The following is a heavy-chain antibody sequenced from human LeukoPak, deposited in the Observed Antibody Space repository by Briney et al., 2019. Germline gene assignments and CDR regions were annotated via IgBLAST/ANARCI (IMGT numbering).Heavy chain of an antibody. CDR2: IYTSGST. V-gene: IGHV4-4*07. D-gene: IGHD3-22*01. CDR1: GGSISSYY. Sequence: SETLSLTCTVSGGSISSYYWSWIRQPAGKGLEWIGRIYTSGSTNYNPSLKSRVTMSVDTPKNQFSLKLSSVTAADMAVYYCASDQYYYDSSGYYPPALGYWGQGTLVTVSS. CDR3: ASDQYYYDSSGYYPPALGY. J-gene: IGHJ4*02.